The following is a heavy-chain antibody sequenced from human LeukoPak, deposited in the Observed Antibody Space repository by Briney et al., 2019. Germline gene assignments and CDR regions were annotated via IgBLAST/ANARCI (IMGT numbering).Heavy chain of an antibody. CDR1: GFTFSSNY. J-gene: IGHJ4*02. D-gene: IGHD6-25*01. V-gene: IGHV3-53*01. CDR2: IYIGGIT. Sequence: GSLRLSCAASGFTFSSNYMSWVRQAPGKGLEWVSIIYIGGITYYADSVKGRFTISRDSSKNTLYLQMNSLRAEDTAVYYCARDLSNGFDYWGQGTLVTVSS. CDR3: ARDLSNGFDY.